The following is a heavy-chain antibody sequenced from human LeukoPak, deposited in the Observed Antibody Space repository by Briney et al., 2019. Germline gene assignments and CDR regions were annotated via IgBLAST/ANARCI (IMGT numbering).Heavy chain of an antibody. V-gene: IGHV1-24*01. CDR1: GYTLTELS. D-gene: IGHD2/OR15-2a*01. J-gene: IGHJ6*02. CDR2: FDPEDGET. Sequence: GASVKVSCKVSGYTLTELSMHWVRQAPGKGLEWMGGFDPEDGETIYAQKFQGRVTMTEDTSTDTAYMELSSLRSEGTAVYYCATDENIYYGMDVWGQGTTVTVSS. CDR3: ATDENIYYGMDV.